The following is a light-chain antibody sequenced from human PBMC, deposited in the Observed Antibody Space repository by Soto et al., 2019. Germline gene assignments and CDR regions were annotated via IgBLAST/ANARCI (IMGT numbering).Light chain of an antibody. Sequence: QSALAQPASVSGSPGQSITISCTGTSSDVGSYNYVSWYQQHPGKAPKLMIYDVSDRPSGISSRFSGSKSGNTASLTISGLQTEDEADYYCSSYTSSSTLFGTGTKVT. CDR2: DVS. CDR3: SSYTSSSTL. V-gene: IGLV2-14*01. J-gene: IGLJ1*01. CDR1: SSDVGSYNY.